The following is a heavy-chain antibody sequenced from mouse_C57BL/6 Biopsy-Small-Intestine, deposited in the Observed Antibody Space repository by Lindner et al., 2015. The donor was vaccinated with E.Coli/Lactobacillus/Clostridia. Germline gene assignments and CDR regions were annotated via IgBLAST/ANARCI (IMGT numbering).Heavy chain of an antibody. CDR3: ARASDRHCSRISCYADY. Sequence: SVKVSCKASGYTFTNYYMHWVRQAPGQGLEWMGIINPSDDTTSYPQKFQGRVTVTGDTSTSTVYMELSSLRSEDTAVYYCARASDRHCSRISCYADYWGQGTLVTVSS. D-gene: IGHD1-1*01. CDR1: GYTFTNYY. CDR2: INPSDDTT. V-gene: IGHV1-53*01. J-gene: IGHJ4*01.